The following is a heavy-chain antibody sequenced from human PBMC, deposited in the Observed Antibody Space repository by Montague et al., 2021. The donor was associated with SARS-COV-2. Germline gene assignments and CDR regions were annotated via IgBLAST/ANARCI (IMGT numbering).Heavy chain of an antibody. V-gene: IGHV4-34*01. J-gene: IGHJ3*02. CDR2: INHSGSI. D-gene: IGHD3-22*01. Sequence: SETLSLTCAVYGGSFSGYYWSWIRQPPGKGLEWIGEINHSGSINYNPSLKSRVTISVDTSTNQFSLKLSSVTAADTAVYYCARVPDYYDSSGYYFDAFDIWGQGTMVTVSS. CDR1: GGSFSGYY. CDR3: ARVPDYYDSSGYYFDAFDI.